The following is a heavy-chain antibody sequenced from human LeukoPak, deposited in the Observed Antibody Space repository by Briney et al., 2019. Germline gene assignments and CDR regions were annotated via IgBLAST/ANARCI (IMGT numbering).Heavy chain of an antibody. D-gene: IGHD2-8*01. CDR2: IYYSGST. J-gene: IGHJ3*02. CDR1: GGSISSSSYY. CDR3: ARHVPLRVYAIPVAVAFDI. Sequence: SETLSLTCTVSGGSISSSSYYWGWIRQPPGKGLEWIGSIYYSGSTYYNPSLKSRVTISVDTSKNQFSLKLSSVTAADTAVYYCARHVPLRVYAIPVAVAFDIWGQGTMVTVSS. V-gene: IGHV4-39*01.